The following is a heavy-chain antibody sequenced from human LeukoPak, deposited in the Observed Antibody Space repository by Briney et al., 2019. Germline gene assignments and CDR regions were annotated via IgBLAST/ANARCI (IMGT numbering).Heavy chain of an antibody. D-gene: IGHD2-2*02. Sequence: ASVTVSFTASGYTFTVYYMHWVRQAPGQGLGWRGWINPNSGGTNYAQKFQGRVTMTRDTSISTAYMELSRLRSDDTAVYYCASDIVVVPAAIPLGYWGQGTLVTVSS. CDR3: ASDIVVVPAAIPLGY. CDR2: INPNSGGT. V-gene: IGHV1-2*02. J-gene: IGHJ4*02. CDR1: GYTFTVYY.